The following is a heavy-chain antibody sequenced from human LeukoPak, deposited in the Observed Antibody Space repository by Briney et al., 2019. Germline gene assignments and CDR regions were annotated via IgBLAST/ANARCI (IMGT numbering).Heavy chain of an antibody. CDR1: GFSLSNFQ. D-gene: IGHD3-10*01. CDR2: ISLDGSTE. J-gene: IGHJ5*02. V-gene: IGHV3-30-3*01. Sequence: GGSLRLSCVASGFSLSNFQMYWVRQAPGKGLEWVSIISLDGSTEFYADSVKGRFTISRDTATNTMHLEMNNLRIEDTAVYYCMRDYMGWFDPWGQGSLVTVSS. CDR3: MRDYMGWFDP.